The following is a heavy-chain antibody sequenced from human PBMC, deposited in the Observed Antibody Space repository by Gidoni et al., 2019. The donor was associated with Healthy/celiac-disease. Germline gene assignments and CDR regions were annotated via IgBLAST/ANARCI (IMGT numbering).Heavy chain of an antibody. CDR2: ISLNSGSI. J-gene: IGHJ4*02. D-gene: IGHD4-17*01. CDR3: AKDMVQMTTVTLLDGCFDY. Sequence: EVQLVESGGGLVQPGRSLRLSCAASGFTFDDYAMHWVRQAPGKGLEGGSGISLNSGSIGYADSVKGRFTISRDNAKNSLYLQMNSLRAEDTAWYYCAKDMVQMTTVTLLDGCFDYWGQGTLVTVSS. CDR1: GFTFDDYA. V-gene: IGHV3-9*01.